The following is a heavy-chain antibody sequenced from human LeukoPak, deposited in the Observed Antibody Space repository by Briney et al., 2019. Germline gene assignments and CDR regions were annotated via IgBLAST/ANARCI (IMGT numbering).Heavy chain of an antibody. CDR2: INPNSGGT. Sequence: ASVKVSCKASGYTFTGYYMHWVRQAPGQGLEWMGRINPNSGGTNYAQKFQGRVTMTRDTSISTAYMELSRLRSDDTAVYYCARDVLDSSEVSEWGQETLVTVSS. CDR1: GYTFTGYY. CDR3: ARDVLDSSEVSE. D-gene: IGHD2-8*01. V-gene: IGHV1-2*06. J-gene: IGHJ4*02.